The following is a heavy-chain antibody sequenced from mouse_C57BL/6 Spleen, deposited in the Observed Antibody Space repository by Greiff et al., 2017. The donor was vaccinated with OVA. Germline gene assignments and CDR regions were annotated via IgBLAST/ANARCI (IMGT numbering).Heavy chain of an antibody. CDR1: GFTFSSYG. D-gene: IGHD4-1*02. CDR2: ISSGGSYT. J-gene: IGHJ4*01. V-gene: IGHV5-6*02. Sequence: DVKLVESGGDLVKPGGSLKLSCAASGFTFSSYGMSWVRQTPDKRLEWVATISSGGSYTYYPDSVKGRFTISRDNAKNTLYLQMSSLKSEDTAMYYCARSPTGTNAMDYWGQGTSVTVSS. CDR3: ARSPTGTNAMDY.